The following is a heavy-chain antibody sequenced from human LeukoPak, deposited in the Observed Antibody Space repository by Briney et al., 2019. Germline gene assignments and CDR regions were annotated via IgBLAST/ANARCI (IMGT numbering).Heavy chain of an antibody. V-gene: IGHV4-38-2*01. CDR2: IYHSGST. J-gene: IGHJ1*01. D-gene: IGHD2-2*02. Sequence: SETLPLTCAVSGYSISSGYYWGWIRQPPGKRLEWIGSIYHSGSTYYNPSLKSRVTISVDTSKNQFSLKLSSVTAADTAVYYCARQGYCSSTSCYKNPEYFQHWGQGTLVTVSS. CDR1: GYSISSGYY. CDR3: ARQGYCSSTSCYKNPEYFQH.